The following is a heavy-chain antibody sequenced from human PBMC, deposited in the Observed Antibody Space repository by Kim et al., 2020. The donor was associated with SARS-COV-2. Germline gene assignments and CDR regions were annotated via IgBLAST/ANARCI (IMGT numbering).Heavy chain of an antibody. V-gene: IGHV3-30*03. Sequence: GGSLRLSCGGSGFNFNIYDINWVRQAPGKGLEWLAGISYDGKKRYYGDSVKGRFTISKDYLQMDSLRPDDTALYYCARGLRKTIFGVVPAAMDVWGQGTTVIVSS. CDR1: GFNFNIYD. CDR3: ARGLRKTIFGVVPAAMDV. D-gene: IGHD3-3*01. J-gene: IGHJ6*02. CDR2: ISYDGKKR.